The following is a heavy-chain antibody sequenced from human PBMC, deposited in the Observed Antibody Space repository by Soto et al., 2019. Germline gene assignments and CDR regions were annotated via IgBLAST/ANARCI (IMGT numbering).Heavy chain of an antibody. Sequence: VGSLRLSCGASGFTFRSYAMHWVRQTPGKGLEWVAVISYDGSNKHYADSVKGRFSISRDNSKNMLYLQMDSLSTEDTAVYYCVRSMIIVVRLIGLDYWGQGTLVTVSS. CDR2: ISYDGSNK. J-gene: IGHJ4*02. V-gene: IGHV3-30-3*01. D-gene: IGHD3-22*01. CDR1: GFTFRSYA. CDR3: VRSMIIVVRLIGLDY.